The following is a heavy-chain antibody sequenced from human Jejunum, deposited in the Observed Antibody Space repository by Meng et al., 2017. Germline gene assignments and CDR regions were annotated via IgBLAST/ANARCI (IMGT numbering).Heavy chain of an antibody. J-gene: IGHJ3*01. D-gene: IGHD3-16*01. CDR1: GFIFDRQA. Sequence: GESLKISWAGSGFIFDRQAMNWVRQAPGRGLEWVSVISSGDSTHYAESVQGRFTISRGNSRNTLFIQMNSLRVDDSAIYYCAKSSAYNDAFEVWGQGTVVTVSS. CDR2: ISSGDST. CDR3: AKSSAYNDAFEV. V-gene: IGHV3-23*01.